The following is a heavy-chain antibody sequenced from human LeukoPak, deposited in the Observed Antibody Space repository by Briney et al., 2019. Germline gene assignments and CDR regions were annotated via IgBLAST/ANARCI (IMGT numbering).Heavy chain of an antibody. CDR2: ISYDGSNK. V-gene: IGHV3-30*03. Sequence: PGGSLRLSCAASGFTFSSYGMHWVRQAPGKGLEWVAVISYDGSNKYYADSVKGRFTISRDNSKNTLYLQMNSLRAEDTAVYYCATYCSGGSCYSGDYWGQGTLVTVSS. D-gene: IGHD2-15*01. CDR1: GFTFSSYG. CDR3: ATYCSGGSCYSGDY. J-gene: IGHJ4*02.